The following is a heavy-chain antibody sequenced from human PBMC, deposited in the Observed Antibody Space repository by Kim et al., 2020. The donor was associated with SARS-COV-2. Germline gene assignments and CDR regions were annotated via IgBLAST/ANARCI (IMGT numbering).Heavy chain of an antibody. CDR1: GFTFSGSA. V-gene: IGHV3-73*01. D-gene: IGHD3-22*01. Sequence: GGSLRLSCAASGFTFSGSAMHWVRQASGKGLEWVGRIRSKTNNYATAYTASVKGRFTISRDDSENTAYLQMNSLKIEDTAVYYCAKPAQYDSSAFTLNYYFDSWGPGTLVTVSS. J-gene: IGHJ4*02. CDR2: IRSKTNNYAT. CDR3: AKPAQYDSSAFTLNYYFDS.